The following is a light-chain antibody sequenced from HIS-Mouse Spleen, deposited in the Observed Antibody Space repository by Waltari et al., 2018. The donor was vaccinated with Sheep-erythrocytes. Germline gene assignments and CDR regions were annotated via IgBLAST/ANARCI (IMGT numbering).Light chain of an antibody. Sequence: QLVLTHSPSASASLVASVNPPSPPTSGPPTSPTVCHKPQPEKGPRYLMKLNSDGSHSKGDGIPDRFSGSSSGAERYLTISSLQSEDEADYYCQTWGTGIQGVFGGGTKLTVL. J-gene: IGLJ2*01. CDR3: QTWGTGIQGV. V-gene: IGLV4-69*01. CDR2: LNSDGSH. CDR1: SGPPTSP.